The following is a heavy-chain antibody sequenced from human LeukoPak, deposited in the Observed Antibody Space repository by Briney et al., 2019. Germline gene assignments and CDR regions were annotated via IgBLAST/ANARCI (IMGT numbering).Heavy chain of an antibody. V-gene: IGHV3-23*01. CDR3: AIMHRYYDGSGYWVQ. CDR2: ISTSGGST. Sequence: SGGSLRLSCAASGFTFSSYAMSWVRQAPGKGLEWVSGISTSGGSTSYADSVKGRFTISRDNPRNTLYMQMNSLRAEDTAVYYCAIMHRYYDGSGYWVQWGQETLVTVSS. CDR1: GFTFSSYA. D-gene: IGHD3-22*01. J-gene: IGHJ4*02.